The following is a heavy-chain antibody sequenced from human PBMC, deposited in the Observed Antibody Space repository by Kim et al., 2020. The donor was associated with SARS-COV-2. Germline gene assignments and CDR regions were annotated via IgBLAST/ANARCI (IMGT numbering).Heavy chain of an antibody. D-gene: IGHD6-6*01. Sequence: SVKVSCKASGGTFSSYAISWVRQAPGQGLEWMGGIIPIFGTANYAQKFQGRVTITADESTSTAYMELSSLRSEDTAVYYCARAEKSSYYYYYYYGMDVWGQGTTVTVSS. CDR3: ARAEKSSYYYYYYYGMDV. V-gene: IGHV1-69*13. J-gene: IGHJ6*02. CDR1: GGTFSSYA. CDR2: IIPIFGTA.